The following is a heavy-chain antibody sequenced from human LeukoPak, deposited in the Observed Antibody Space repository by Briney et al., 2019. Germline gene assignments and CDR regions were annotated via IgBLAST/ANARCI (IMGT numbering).Heavy chain of an antibody. J-gene: IGHJ6*02. V-gene: IGHV3-11*01. Sequence: GGSLRLSCVAYGFTLTDYYMSWIRQAPGRGLEWVSDISGSGRNVYYGDSVKGRFTISRDNAKNSLYLQMNNLRAEDTAVYYCARSIGYYYTMDVWGQGTTVTGSS. CDR2: ISGSGRNV. CDR3: ARSIGYYYTMDV. D-gene: IGHD3-22*01. CDR1: GFTLTDYY.